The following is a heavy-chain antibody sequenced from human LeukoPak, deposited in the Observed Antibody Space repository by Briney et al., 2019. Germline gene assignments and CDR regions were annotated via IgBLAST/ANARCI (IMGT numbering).Heavy chain of an antibody. V-gene: IGHV3-23*01. J-gene: IGHJ4*02. CDR2: ISGSGGST. CDR3: AKDTIFHTLQHDY. D-gene: IGHD3-3*01. Sequence: QTGGSLRLSCAASGFTFSSYAMSWVRQAPGKGLEWVSAISGSGGSTYYADSVKGRFTISRDNSKNTLYLQMNSLRAEDTAVYYCAKDTIFHTLQHDYWGQGTLVTVSS. CDR1: GFTFSSYA.